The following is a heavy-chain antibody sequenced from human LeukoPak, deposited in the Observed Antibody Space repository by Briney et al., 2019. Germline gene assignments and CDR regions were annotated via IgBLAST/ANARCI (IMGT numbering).Heavy chain of an antibody. CDR2: IYRSGST. CDR3: ATLRALSITMIVVVITTYYFDY. J-gene: IGHJ4*02. Sequence: PSETLSLTCAVSGYSISSDYYWGWIRQPPGKGLEWIGSIYRSGSTYYNPSLKSRVTISVGTSKNQFSLNLTSVTAADTAVYYCATLRALSITMIVVVITTYYFDYWGQGTLVTVSS. CDR1: GYSISSDYY. V-gene: IGHV4-38-2*01. D-gene: IGHD3-22*01.